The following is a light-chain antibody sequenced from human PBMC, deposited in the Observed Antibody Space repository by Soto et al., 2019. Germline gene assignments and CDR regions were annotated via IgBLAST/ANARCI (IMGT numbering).Light chain of an antibody. CDR1: SSDVGGNNY. V-gene: IGLV2-14*03. CDR3: SSYTISFTLE. Sequence: QSVLTQPASVSGSPGQSITISCTGTSSDVGGNNYVSWYQHHPGKAPKLIIYDVSSRPSGVSNRFSGSKSGNTASLTISGLQAEDEADYYCSSYTISFTLEFGGGTKLTVL. CDR2: DVS. J-gene: IGLJ2*01.